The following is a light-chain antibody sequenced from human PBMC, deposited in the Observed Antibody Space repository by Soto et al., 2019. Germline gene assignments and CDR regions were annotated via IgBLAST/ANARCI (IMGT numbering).Light chain of an antibody. CDR3: QQHQTYST. CDR1: QGISVW. V-gene: IGKV1-5*03. J-gene: IGKJ1*01. Sequence: DIQMTQSPSTLSASVGDRVTITCRASQGISVWLAWYQQKPGKAPKLLIYKASSLESGVPSRFSGSGSGTEFTLTISSLQPDDFATYYCQQHQTYSTFGQGTKVDIK. CDR2: KAS.